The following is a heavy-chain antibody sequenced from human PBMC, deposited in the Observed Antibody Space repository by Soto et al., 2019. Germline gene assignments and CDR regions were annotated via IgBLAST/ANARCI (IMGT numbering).Heavy chain of an antibody. CDR2: IYWDDDK. Sequence: QITLKESGPTLVKPTQTLTLTCTFSAFSLSTGGVGVGWIRQPPGKALEWLALIYWDDDKRYSPSLRSRLTITKDTTKNQLVLTMTNMDPVDTATYYCIQSRCGGDCLQSYASYCYYGMDVWGQGTTVTVSS. V-gene: IGHV2-5*02. J-gene: IGHJ6*02. CDR3: IQSRCGGDCLQSYASYCYYGMDV. CDR1: AFSLSTGGVG. D-gene: IGHD2-21*02.